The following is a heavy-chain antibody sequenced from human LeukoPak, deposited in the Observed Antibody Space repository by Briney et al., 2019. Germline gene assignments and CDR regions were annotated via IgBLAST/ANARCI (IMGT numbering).Heavy chain of an antibody. Sequence: SETLSLTCAVSGGSISSRNWWTWVRQPPGKGLEWIGEISHSGSTNYNPSLESRVTVSVDNSKNHFSLKLSSVTAADTAVYYCAKMTPVTSFQVLVLDSWGQGILVTVSS. CDR1: GGSISSRNW. CDR3: AKMTPVTSFQVLVLDS. V-gene: IGHV4-4*02. J-gene: IGHJ4*02. CDR2: ISHSGST. D-gene: IGHD4-11*01.